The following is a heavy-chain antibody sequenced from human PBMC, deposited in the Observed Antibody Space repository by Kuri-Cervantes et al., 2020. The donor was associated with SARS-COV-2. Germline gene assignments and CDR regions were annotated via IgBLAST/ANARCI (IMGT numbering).Heavy chain of an antibody. CDR2: IIPIFGTA. J-gene: IGHJ3*02. CDR1: GGTFSSYA. CDR3: ARGLPGLDAFDI. V-gene: IGHV1-69*05. Sequence: SVKVSCKASGGTFSSYAISWVRQAPGQGLECMGGIIPIFGTANYAQKFQGRVTITTDESTSTAYMELSSLRSEDTAVYYCARGLPGLDAFDIWGQGTMVTVSS.